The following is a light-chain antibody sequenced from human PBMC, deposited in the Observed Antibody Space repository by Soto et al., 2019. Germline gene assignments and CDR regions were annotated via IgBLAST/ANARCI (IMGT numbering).Light chain of an antibody. Sequence: QSALTQPASVSGSPGQSITISCTGTSSDVGAYNYVSWCQHHPGKAPKLIIYDVNNRPSGVSNRVSGSKSGNTASLTISGLQADDEAYYYCTSYTTSSTGVFGGGTKLTVL. CDR3: TSYTTSSTGV. CDR2: DVN. J-gene: IGLJ3*02. V-gene: IGLV2-14*03. CDR1: SSDVGAYNY.